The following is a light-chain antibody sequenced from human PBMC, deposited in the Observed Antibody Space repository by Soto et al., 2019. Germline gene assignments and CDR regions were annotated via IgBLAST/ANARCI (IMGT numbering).Light chain of an antibody. Sequence: QLVLTQSPSASASLGASVKLTCILSSGHSSYAIAWHQQQPEKGPRYLMKLNSDGSHSKGDGIPDRFSGSSSGAERYLTISSLQSEDEADYYCQTSGTGIHAVFGGGTQLTVL. CDR2: LNSDGSH. V-gene: IGLV4-69*01. CDR3: QTSGTGIHAV. J-gene: IGLJ7*01. CDR1: SGHSSYA.